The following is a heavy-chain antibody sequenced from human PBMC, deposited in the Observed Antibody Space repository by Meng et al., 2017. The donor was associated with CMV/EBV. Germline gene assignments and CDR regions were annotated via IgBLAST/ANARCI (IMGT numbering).Heavy chain of an antibody. Sequence: ASGVTFSDYYMTWIRQAPGRGLEWVSYISSSGGTICYADSVKGRFTISRDNAKNSLYLQMSSLRAEDTAMYYCARDLLYGEGWFDPWGQGTLVTVSS. CDR3: ARDLLYGEGWFDP. CDR1: GVTFSDYY. V-gene: IGHV3-11*01. D-gene: IGHD4-17*01. CDR2: ISSSGGTI. J-gene: IGHJ5*02.